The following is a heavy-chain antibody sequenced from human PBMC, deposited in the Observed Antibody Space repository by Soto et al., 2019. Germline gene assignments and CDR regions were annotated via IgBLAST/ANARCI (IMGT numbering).Heavy chain of an antibody. D-gene: IGHD3-9*01. Sequence: GGFLRLSCAASGFTYSSYGRSWVREAPGKGLEWVSAISGSGGSTYYSDSVKGRFTISRDNSKNTLYLQMNSLRAEDTAVYYCAKGHWFDAFDIWGQGTMVTVSS. V-gene: IGHV3-23*01. CDR2: ISGSGGST. CDR1: GFTYSSYG. CDR3: AKGHWFDAFDI. J-gene: IGHJ3*02.